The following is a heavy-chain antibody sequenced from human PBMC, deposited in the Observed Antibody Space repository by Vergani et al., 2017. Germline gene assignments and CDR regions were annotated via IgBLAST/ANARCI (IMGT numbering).Heavy chain of an antibody. CDR1: GFTVSSYS. D-gene: IGHD2-21*01. CDR3: AKARDPNCKGGNCYSYYYGLDL. V-gene: IGHV3-48*01. CDR2: ISASSRSI. Sequence: EVQLVESGGGFVPPGGSLRLSCEASGFTVSSYSITWIRQAPGKGLEWVSYISASSRSIYYTDSVKGRFTISRDNSKDTLYLQMNSLRVEDTAIYYCAKARDPNCKGGNCYSYYYGLDLWGQGTTVTVSS. J-gene: IGHJ6*02.